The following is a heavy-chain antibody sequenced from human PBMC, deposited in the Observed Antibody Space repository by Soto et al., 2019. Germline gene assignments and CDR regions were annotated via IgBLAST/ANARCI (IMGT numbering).Heavy chain of an antibody. CDR2: IYYTGST. CDR3: ARRMINYYGLDL. D-gene: IGHD3-10*01. J-gene: IGHJ5*02. CDR1: SYSISNSNW. Sequence: PSETLSLTCAVSSYSISNSNWWGWIRQPPGKGLEWLGHIYYTGSTYYNPSLESRVTMSVDTSQNQFSLRLSSVTADDTAVYYCARRMINYYGLDLWGQGTLVT. V-gene: IGHV4-28*01.